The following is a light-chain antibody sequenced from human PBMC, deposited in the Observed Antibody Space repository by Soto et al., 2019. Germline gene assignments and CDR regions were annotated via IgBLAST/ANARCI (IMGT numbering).Light chain of an antibody. CDR3: QQYYSIPRT. V-gene: IGKV4-1*01. CDR2: WAS. Sequence: DIVMTQSPDSLAVSLGERATINCKSSQSVLNSSNNKNYLAWYQQKPGQPPKLLIYWASTRESGVPDRFSGSGSGTDFTLTSSSLQAEDVAVYYCQQYYSIPRTFGQGTKVEIK. J-gene: IGKJ1*01. CDR1: QSVLNSSNNKNY.